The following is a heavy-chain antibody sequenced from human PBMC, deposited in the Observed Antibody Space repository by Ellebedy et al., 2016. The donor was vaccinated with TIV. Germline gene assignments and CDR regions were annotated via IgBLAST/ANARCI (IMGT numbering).Heavy chain of an antibody. J-gene: IGHJ4*02. Sequence: GSLRLXXTVSGGSISSYYWNWIRQPPGKGLEWIGYIYYSGSTNYNPSLKSRVTISVDTSENQFSLKLSSVTAADTAVYYCARGDSGSYVRYFDYWGQGALVTVSS. CDR3: ARGDSGSYVRYFDY. V-gene: IGHV4-59*01. D-gene: IGHD1-26*01. CDR1: GGSISSYY. CDR2: IYYSGST.